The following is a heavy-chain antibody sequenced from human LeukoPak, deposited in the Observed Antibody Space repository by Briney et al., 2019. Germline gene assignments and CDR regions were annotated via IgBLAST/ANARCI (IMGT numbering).Heavy chain of an antibody. J-gene: IGHJ6*01. D-gene: IGHD1-26*01. Sequence: GGSLRLSCAASGFTFSSYAMSWVRQAPGKGLEWVSAISGSGGSTYYADSVKGRFTISRDNSKNTLYLQMNSLRAEDTAVYYCXXXXAYSGSFDAXXXXXXMDV. CDR1: GFTFSSYA. CDR2: ISGSGGST. V-gene: IGHV3-23*01. CDR3: XXXXAYSGSFDAXXXXXXMDV.